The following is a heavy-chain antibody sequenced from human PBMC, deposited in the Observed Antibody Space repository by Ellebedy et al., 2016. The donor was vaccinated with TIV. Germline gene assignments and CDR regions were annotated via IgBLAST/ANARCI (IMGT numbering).Heavy chain of an antibody. Sequence: SETLSLTXTVSGGSISSYYWSWIRQPPGKGLEWIGYIYYSGSTNYNPSLKSRVTISVDTSKNQFSLKLSSVTAADTAVYYCARLGMVRGARGWFDPWGQGTLVTVSS. CDR2: IYYSGST. V-gene: IGHV4-59*01. CDR1: GGSISSYY. D-gene: IGHD3-10*01. CDR3: ARLGMVRGARGWFDP. J-gene: IGHJ5*02.